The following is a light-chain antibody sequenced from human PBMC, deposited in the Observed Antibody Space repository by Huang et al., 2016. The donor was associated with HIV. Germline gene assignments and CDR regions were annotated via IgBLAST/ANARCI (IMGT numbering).Light chain of an antibody. V-gene: IGKV1-39*01. Sequence: DIQMTQSPSSLSASVGDRVTITCRASQSIRSYLNWYQQKPGKAPKLLMHDASSLQSGVPSRFSGSGSGTAFTLTITNLQPEDFATYYCQQSYNTPRTFGQGTKVDFK. CDR1: QSIRSY. CDR2: DAS. J-gene: IGKJ1*01. CDR3: QQSYNTPRT.